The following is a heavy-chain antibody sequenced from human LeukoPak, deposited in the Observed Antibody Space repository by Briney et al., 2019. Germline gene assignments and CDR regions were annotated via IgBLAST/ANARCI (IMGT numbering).Heavy chain of an antibody. CDR1: GFTFSSYA. CDR3: AGTPWIQLWSFFDY. Sequence: GGSLRLSCAASGFTFSSYAMSWVRQAPGKGLEWVSAISGSGGTTYYADSVKGRFTISRDNSKNTLYLQMNSLRAEDTAVYYCAGTPWIQLWSFFDYWGQGTLVTVSS. J-gene: IGHJ4*02. V-gene: IGHV3-23*01. CDR2: ISGSGGTT. D-gene: IGHD5-18*01.